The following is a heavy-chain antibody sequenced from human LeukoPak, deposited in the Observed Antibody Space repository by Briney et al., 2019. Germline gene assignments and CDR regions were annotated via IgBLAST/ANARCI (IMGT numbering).Heavy chain of an antibody. J-gene: IGHJ4*02. Sequence: GASVKVSCKVSGYTLTELSMHWVRQAPGRGLEWMGGFDPEDGETIYAQKFQGRVTMTEDTSTDTAYMELSSLRSEDTAVYYCATLDHAAGYYFDYWGQGTLVTVSS. CDR1: GYTLTELS. D-gene: IGHD6-13*01. CDR3: ATLDHAAGYYFDY. V-gene: IGHV1-24*01. CDR2: FDPEDGET.